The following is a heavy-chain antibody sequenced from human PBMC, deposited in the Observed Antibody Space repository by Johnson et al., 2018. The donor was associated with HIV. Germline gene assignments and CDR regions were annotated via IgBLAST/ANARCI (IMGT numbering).Heavy chain of an antibody. CDR2: ISYDGSNK. J-gene: IGHJ3*02. V-gene: IGHV3-30*19. CDR3: ARDLSEGELGHAFDI. D-gene: IGHD1-26*01. Sequence: QVQLVESGGGVVQPGGSLRLSCAASGFTFSSYGMHWVRQAPGKGLEWVAVISYDGSNKYYADSVKGRFTISRDNSKNTLYLQMNSLRAEDTAVYYCARDLSEGELGHAFDIWGQGTMVTVSS. CDR1: GFTFSSYG.